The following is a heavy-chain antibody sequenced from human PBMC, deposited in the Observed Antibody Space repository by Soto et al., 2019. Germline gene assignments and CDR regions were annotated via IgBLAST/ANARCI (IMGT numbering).Heavy chain of an antibody. D-gene: IGHD3-22*01. CDR3: ARINHYYDSSGYEETPYYFDY. V-gene: IGHV4-59*01. Sequence: PSETLSLTCTVSGGSISSYYWSWIRQPPGKGLEWIGYIYYSGSTNYNPSLKSRVTISEDTSKNQFSLKLSSVTAADTAVYYCARINHYYDSSGYEETPYYFDYWGQGTLVTVSS. J-gene: IGHJ4*02. CDR2: IYYSGST. CDR1: GGSISSYY.